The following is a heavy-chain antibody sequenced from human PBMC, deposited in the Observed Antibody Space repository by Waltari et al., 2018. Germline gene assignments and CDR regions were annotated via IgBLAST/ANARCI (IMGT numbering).Heavy chain of an antibody. Sequence: QVDLVESGGGVVQPGRSLSLPCTAPRVSFSGSALHWVRQAPGKGLEWVAVISYDGSNKYYGDSVKGRFTISRDTSKNTLSLHMNSLRVEDTAVYYCARPYHYDSSSYSLQHWGPGTLVIVSS. D-gene: IGHD3-22*01. CDR1: RVSFSGSA. V-gene: IGHV3-30-3*01. CDR2: ISYDGSNK. CDR3: ARPYHYDSSSYSLQH. J-gene: IGHJ1*01.